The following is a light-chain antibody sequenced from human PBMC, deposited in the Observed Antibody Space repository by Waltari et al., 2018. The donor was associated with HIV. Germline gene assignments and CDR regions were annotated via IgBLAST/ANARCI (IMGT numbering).Light chain of an antibody. V-gene: IGLV2-14*01. CDR3: ASFARDNSII. J-gene: IGLJ2*01. Sequence: QSALTHPASVSGSPGQSITITSACTSDDVGGSDHVAWYQPIMGSPPNLIILTVRHRRSGVCARVSASNPGNTASLKITGLRPDDEAVYFCASFARDNSIIFGGGTRLTV. CDR2: TVR. CDR1: SDDVGGSDH.